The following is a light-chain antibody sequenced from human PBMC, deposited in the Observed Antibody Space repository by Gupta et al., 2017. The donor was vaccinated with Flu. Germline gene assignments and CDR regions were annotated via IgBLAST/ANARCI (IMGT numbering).Light chain of an antibody. V-gene: IGLV4-69*01. CDR1: SGHSSYA. Sequence: SGHSSYAIAWHQQQPEKGPRYLMKLNSDGSHSKGDGIPDRFSGSSSGAERYLTISSLQSEDEADYYCQTWGTGIQLFGGGTKLTVL. J-gene: IGLJ3*02. CDR3: QTWGTGIQL. CDR2: LNSDGSH.